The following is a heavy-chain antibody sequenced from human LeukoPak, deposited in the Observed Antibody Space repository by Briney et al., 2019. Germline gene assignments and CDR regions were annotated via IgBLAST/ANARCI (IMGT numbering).Heavy chain of an antibody. D-gene: IGHD1-26*01. CDR2: ISGSGYST. J-gene: IGHJ4*02. CDR3: AQWSRYFDY. Sequence: GGSLRLSCAASGFTFSSYAMTWVRQAPGKGLEWVSAISGSGYSTYYADSVKGRFTISRDNSKNTLYLQMNSLRAEDTALYFCAQWSRYFDYWGQGTLVTVSS. CDR1: GFTFSSYA. V-gene: IGHV3-23*01.